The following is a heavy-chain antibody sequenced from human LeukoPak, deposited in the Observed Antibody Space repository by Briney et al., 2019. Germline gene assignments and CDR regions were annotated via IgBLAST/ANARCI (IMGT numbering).Heavy chain of an antibody. CDR2: ISSSSVTI. CDR1: GFTFSNYN. CDR3: ASHPPPSIFGVVIEYDY. J-gene: IGHJ4*02. D-gene: IGHD3-3*01. V-gene: IGHV3-48*01. Sequence: PGGSLRLSCAASGFTFSNYNMNWVRQAPGKGLEWISYISSSSVTIFYADSVKGRFTISRDNAKNSLYLQMNSLRADDTAVYYCASHPPPSIFGVVIEYDYWGQGTLVTVSS.